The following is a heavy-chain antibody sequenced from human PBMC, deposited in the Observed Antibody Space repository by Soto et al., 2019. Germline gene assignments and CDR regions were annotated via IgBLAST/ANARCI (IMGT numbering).Heavy chain of an antibody. CDR3: ARNDGHRGGLMGY. CDR1: GGSISSSSYY. CDR2: IYYSGST. J-gene: IGHJ4*02. Sequence: PSETLSLTCTVSGGSISSSSYYWGWIRQPPGKGLEWIGSIYYSGSTYCNPSLKSRVTISVDTSKNQFSLKLSSVTAADTAVYYWARNDGHRGGLMGYGGQETLVTVSS. V-gene: IGHV4-39*01. D-gene: IGHD3-16*01.